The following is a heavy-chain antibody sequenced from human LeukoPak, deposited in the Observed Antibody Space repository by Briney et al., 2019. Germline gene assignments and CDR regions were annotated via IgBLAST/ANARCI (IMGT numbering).Heavy chain of an antibody. CDR1: GFTFSFYG. J-gene: IGHJ5*02. D-gene: IGHD3-10*01. CDR2: ARYDGKDK. V-gene: IGHV3-30*02. Sequence: GGSLRLSCAASGFTFSFYGMHWVRQAPGKGLEWVGSARYDGKDKLYAESVEGRFTLSKDTSRNTLYLQMNSLRIQDTALYFCAKDLIRDRWFGESWGQGTLVTVSS. CDR3: AKDLIRDRWFGES.